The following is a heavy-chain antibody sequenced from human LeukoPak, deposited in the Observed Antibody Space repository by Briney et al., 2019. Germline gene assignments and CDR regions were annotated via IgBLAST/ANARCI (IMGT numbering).Heavy chain of an antibody. CDR3: AKPFIVGATGYYYYYMDV. CDR2: LSGGGDTA. J-gene: IGHJ6*03. V-gene: IGHV3-23*01. CDR1: GLTFGSYA. D-gene: IGHD1-26*01. Sequence: PGGSLRLSCAASGLTFGSYAMSWARQAPGKGLQWVSSLSGGGDTAYYADSVKGRFTISRDNSRNTLFLQMNSLRVEDTAVYYCAKPFIVGATGYYYYYMDVWGKGATVTVAS.